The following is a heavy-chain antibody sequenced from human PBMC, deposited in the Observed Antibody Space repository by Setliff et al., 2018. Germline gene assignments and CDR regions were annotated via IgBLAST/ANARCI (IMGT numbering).Heavy chain of an antibody. V-gene: IGHV1-69*05. D-gene: IGHD5-18*01. CDR3: AREGVDTRSSTDYRYYMDV. Sequence: GASVKVSCKASGATFSSYGISWVRQAPGQGLEWMGGTIPMFGSTNYAQKFQDRVTIITDESTGTAYMELSSLRTEDTAVYYCAREGVDTRSSTDYRYYMDVWGKGTTVTVSS. CDR1: GATFSSYG. CDR2: TIPMFGST. J-gene: IGHJ6*03.